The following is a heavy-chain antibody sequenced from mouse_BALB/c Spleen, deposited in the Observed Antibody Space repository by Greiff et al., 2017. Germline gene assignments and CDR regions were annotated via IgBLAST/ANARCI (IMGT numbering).Heavy chain of an antibody. J-gene: IGHJ3*01. D-gene: IGHD2-10*02. CDR1: GYTFTSYT. CDR3: AREGGYGNPWFAY. Sequence: QVQLQQSAAELARPGASVKMSCKASGYTFTSYTMHWVKQRPGQGLEWIGYINPSSGYTEYNQKFKDKTTLTADKSSSTAYMQLSSLTSEDSAVYYCAREGGYGNPWFAYWGQGTLVTVSA. V-gene: IGHV1-4*02. CDR2: INPSSGYT.